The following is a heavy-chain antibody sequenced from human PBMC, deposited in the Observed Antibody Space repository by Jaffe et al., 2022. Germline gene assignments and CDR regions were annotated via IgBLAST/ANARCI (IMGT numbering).Heavy chain of an antibody. CDR3: ARQEQSNLNYHFHY. J-gene: IGHJ4*02. CDR2: IYHTGAT. Sequence: QLQLQESGPGLVKPSETLSLTCTVSGASITSGSYYWSWIRQPPGKGLEFIGSIYHTGATYYNPFFNSRVTMSVDTSKNQFSLKVNSVTAADTAVYYCARQEQSNLNYHFHYWGQGTLVTVSS. V-gene: IGHV4-39*01. CDR1: GASITSGSYY. D-gene: IGHD1-7*01.